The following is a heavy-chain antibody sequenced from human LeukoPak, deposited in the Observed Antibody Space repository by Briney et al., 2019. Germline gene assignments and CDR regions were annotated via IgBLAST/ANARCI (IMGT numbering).Heavy chain of an antibody. Sequence: ASVKVSCKASGYTFTSYYMHWVRQAPGQGLEWMGIINPSGGSTSYAQKFQGRVTMTRDTSTSTVYMELSSLGSEDTAVYYCARTPVEDIVVVPAANYFDYWGQGTLVTVSS. V-gene: IGHV1-46*01. D-gene: IGHD2-2*01. CDR2: INPSGGST. CDR1: GYTFTSYY. J-gene: IGHJ4*02. CDR3: ARTPVEDIVVVPAANYFDY.